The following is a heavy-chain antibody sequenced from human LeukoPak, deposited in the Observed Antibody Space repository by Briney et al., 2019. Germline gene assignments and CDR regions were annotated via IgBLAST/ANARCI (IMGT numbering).Heavy chain of an antibody. J-gene: IGHJ4*02. CDR3: ARDRGQLVIPFFFDY. CDR2: ISYDGSNK. D-gene: IGHD3-9*01. V-gene: IGHV3-30*03. CDR1: GFTFSSYG. Sequence: GGSLRLSCAASGFTFSSYGMHWVRQAPGKGLEWVAVISYDGSNKYYADSVKGRFTISRDNSKNTLYLQMNSLRAEDTAVYYCARDRGQLVIPFFFDYWGQGILVTVSS.